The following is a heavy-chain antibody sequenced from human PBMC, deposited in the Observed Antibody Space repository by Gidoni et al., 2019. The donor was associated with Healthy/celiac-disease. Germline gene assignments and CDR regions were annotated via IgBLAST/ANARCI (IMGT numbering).Heavy chain of an antibody. D-gene: IGHD2-2*01. Sequence: QVQLVQSGAEVKKPGASVKVSCKASGYTFTSYYMHWVRQAPGQGLEWMGIINPSGGSTSYAQKFQGRVTMTRDTSTSTVYMELSSLRSEDTAVYYCARVRANDIVVVPAAGYYFDYWGQGTLVTVSS. V-gene: IGHV1-46*03. J-gene: IGHJ4*02. CDR3: ARVRANDIVVVPAAGYYFDY. CDR2: INPSGGST. CDR1: GYTFTSYY.